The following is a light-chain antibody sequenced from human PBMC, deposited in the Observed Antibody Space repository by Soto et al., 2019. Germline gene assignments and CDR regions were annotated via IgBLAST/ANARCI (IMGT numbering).Light chain of an antibody. CDR3: QQYVNSQWT. CDR1: QRVSSSY. J-gene: IGKJ1*01. V-gene: IGKV3-20*01. CDR2: GAS. Sequence: EIVLTQSPGTLSLSRGERATLSCRASQRVSSSYLAWYQQKPGQAPRLLIYGASSRATGIPDRFSGSPSGTDFTLTISRLEPEDFAVYYCQQYVNSQWTFGQGTKGEIK.